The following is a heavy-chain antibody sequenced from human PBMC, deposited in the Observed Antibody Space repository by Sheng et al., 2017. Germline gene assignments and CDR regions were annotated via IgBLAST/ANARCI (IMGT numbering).Heavy chain of an antibody. CDR1: GFTFNHET. CDR2: INGRGGTT. CDR3: ARDMRLYGLDV. Sequence: DVQLLESGGGLAQLGGSLRLSCVASGFTFNHETIAWVRQVPGKGLEWVSGINGRGGTTYYGHSVKGRFTVSRDNSKNTLYLEMSSLKVEDTAVYYCARDMRLYGLDVWGQGTTVTVSS. V-gene: IGHV3-23*01. D-gene: IGHD2-15*01. J-gene: IGHJ6*02.